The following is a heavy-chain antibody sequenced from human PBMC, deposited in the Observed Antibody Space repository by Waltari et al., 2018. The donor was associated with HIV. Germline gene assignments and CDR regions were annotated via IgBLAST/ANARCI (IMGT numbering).Heavy chain of an antibody. D-gene: IGHD3-10*01. V-gene: IGHV3-30*01. Sequence: QVQLVESGGGVVQPGRSLRLSCAASGFTFSSYAMHWVRQAPGKGLAWVAVISYDGRNKYYADSVKGRFTISRDNSKNPLYPKMNSLRAEDTAVYYCARDPSRGAVYYGSGSYYGEDYWGQGTLVTVSS. CDR2: ISYDGRNK. CDR3: ARDPSRGAVYYGSGSYYGEDY. J-gene: IGHJ4*02. CDR1: GFTFSSYA.